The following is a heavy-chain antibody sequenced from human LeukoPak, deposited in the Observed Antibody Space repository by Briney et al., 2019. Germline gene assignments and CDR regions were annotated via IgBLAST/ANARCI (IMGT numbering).Heavy chain of an antibody. CDR1: GYTFTSYD. Sequence: ASVKVSCKASGYTFTSYDINWVRQATGQGLEWMGWMNPNSGNTGYAQKFQGRVTMTRNTSISTAYMELRSLRSDDTAVYYCARAHNSRAVGAPFDYWGQGTLVTVSS. V-gene: IGHV1-8*01. CDR3: ARAHNSRAVGAPFDY. CDR2: MNPNSGNT. J-gene: IGHJ4*02. D-gene: IGHD1-1*01.